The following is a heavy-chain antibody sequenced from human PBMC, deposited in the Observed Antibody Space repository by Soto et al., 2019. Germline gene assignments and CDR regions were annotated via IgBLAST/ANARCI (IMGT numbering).Heavy chain of an antibody. CDR2: ISSSSSYI. D-gene: IGHD2-2*01. CDR3: ARDRSDCSSTSCKITDYYGMDV. V-gene: IGHV3-21*01. CDR1: GGTFSSYS. Sequence: GGSLRLSCAASGGTFSSYSMNWVRQAPGKGLEWVSSISSSSSYIYYADSVKGRFTISRDNAKNSLYLQMNSLRAEDTAVYYCARDRSDCSSTSCKITDYYGMDVWGQGTTVTVSS. J-gene: IGHJ6*02.